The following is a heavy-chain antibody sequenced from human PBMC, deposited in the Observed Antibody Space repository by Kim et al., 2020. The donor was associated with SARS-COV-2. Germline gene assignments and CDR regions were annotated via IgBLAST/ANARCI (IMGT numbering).Heavy chain of an antibody. CDR1: GGSISSSNW. Sequence: SETLSLTCAVSGGSISSSNWWSWVRQPPGKGLEWIGEIYHGGSTNYNPSLKSRVTISVDKSKNQFSLKLSSVTAADTAVYYCARDLGAAAGNYFDYWGQGTLVTVSS. D-gene: IGHD6-13*01. V-gene: IGHV4-4*02. CDR3: ARDLGAAAGNYFDY. CDR2: IYHGGST. J-gene: IGHJ4*02.